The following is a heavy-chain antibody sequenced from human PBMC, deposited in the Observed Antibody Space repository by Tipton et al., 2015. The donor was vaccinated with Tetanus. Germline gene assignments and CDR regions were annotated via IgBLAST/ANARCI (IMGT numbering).Heavy chain of an antibody. V-gene: IGHV4-30-4*01. CDR2: IYYSGST. CDR3: ARLTCSSPSCYYYYYYVDV. CDR1: GDSIRSEDYY. D-gene: IGHD2-2*01. Sequence: LRLSCSVSGDSIRSEDYYWGWIRQSPGKGLEWLGYIYYSGSTYNNPSPKSRVSISLDASKNQFSLSLNSVTAADSATYYCARLTCSSPSCYYYYYYVDVWGTGTAVAVSS. J-gene: IGHJ6*03.